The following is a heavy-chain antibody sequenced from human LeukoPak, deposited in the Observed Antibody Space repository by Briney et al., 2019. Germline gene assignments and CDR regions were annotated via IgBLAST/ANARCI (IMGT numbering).Heavy chain of an antibody. D-gene: IGHD6-6*01. V-gene: IGHV3-23*01. Sequence: GGSLRLSCGAPASNIGTYAVTWVRQVPEKGPEWVSGMSGSGLSTYYARSVKGRFTLSRDTSKNTFYLEMNSLGADDTALYYCAKDRISGQGGAARILDYWGQGILVTVSS. CDR2: MSGSGLST. CDR3: AKDRISGQGGAARILDY. CDR1: ASNIGTYA. J-gene: IGHJ4*02.